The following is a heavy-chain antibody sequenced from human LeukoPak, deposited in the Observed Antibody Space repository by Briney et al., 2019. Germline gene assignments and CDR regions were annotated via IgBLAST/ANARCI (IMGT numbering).Heavy chain of an antibody. D-gene: IGHD2-15*01. J-gene: IGHJ4*02. CDR3: ARALAGYCSGGSCYGYYFDY. V-gene: IGHV1-69*01. Sequence: SVKVSCKASGGTFSSYAISWVRQAPGQGLEWMGGIIPIFGTAYYAQKFQGRVTITADESTSTAYMELSSLRSEDTAVYYCARALAGYCSGGSCYGYYFDYWGQGTLVTVSS. CDR2: IIPIFGTA. CDR1: GGTFSSYA.